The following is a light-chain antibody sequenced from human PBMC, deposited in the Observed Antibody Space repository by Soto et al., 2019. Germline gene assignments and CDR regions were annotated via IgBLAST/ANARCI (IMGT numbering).Light chain of an antibody. CDR2: LNSDGSH. Sequence: QLVLTQSPSASASLGASVKLTCTLSSGHSSYAIAWHQQQPEKDPRYLMKLNSDGSHSKGDGIPDRFSGSSSGAERYLTISSLQSEDEADYYCQTWGTGIQLFGGGTKLTVL. J-gene: IGLJ2*01. CDR3: QTWGTGIQL. CDR1: SGHSSYA. V-gene: IGLV4-69*01.